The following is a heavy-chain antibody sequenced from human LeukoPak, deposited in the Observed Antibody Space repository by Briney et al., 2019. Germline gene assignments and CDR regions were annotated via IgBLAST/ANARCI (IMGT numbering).Heavy chain of an antibody. Sequence: GASVKVSCKTSGYTFPRYGISWVRQAPGQGLEWMGWIGAYNGDTNYAQKLQGRVTMTTDSSTSTAYMELRSLRSDDTAVYYCASHLRSVYSSSSAGTDFDHWGQGTLVTVSS. V-gene: IGHV1-18*01. D-gene: IGHD6-6*01. CDR1: GYTFPRYG. CDR3: ASHLRSVYSSSSAGTDFDH. CDR2: IGAYNGDT. J-gene: IGHJ4*02.